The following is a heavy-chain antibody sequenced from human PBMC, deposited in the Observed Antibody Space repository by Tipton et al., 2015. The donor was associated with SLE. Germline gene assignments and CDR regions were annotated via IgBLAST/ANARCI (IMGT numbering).Heavy chain of an antibody. V-gene: IGHV4-39*07. Sequence: TLSLTCTVSGGYISSSSYYWGWIRQPPGKGLEWIGSIYYSGSTYYNPSLKSRVTISVDTSKNQFSLKLSSVTAADTAVYYCARGATTKTWFDPWGQGTLVTVSS. D-gene: IGHD1-26*01. CDR1: GGYISSSSYY. CDR3: ARGATTKTWFDP. CDR2: IYYSGST. J-gene: IGHJ5*02.